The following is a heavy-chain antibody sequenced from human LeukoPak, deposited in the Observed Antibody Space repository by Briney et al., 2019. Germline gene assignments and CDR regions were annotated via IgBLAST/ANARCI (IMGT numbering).Heavy chain of an antibody. V-gene: IGHV4-34*01. CDR2: INHSGST. CDR3: ASRVNTAMVTTPFDY. Sequence: PSETLSLTCAVSGGSFSGYYWSWIRQPPGKGLEWIGEINHSGSTNYNPSLKSRVTISVDTSKTHFSLKLSSVTAADTAVYYCASRVNTAMVTTPFDYWGQGTLVTVSS. CDR1: GGSFSGYY. D-gene: IGHD5-18*01. J-gene: IGHJ4*02.